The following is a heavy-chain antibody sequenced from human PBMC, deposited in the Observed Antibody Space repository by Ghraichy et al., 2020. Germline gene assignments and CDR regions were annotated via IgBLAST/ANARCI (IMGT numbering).Heavy chain of an antibody. D-gene: IGHD3-22*01. CDR1: GGSISSSSYY. J-gene: IGHJ4*02. CDR3: ARSWGSSWYWGY. V-gene: IGHV4-39*01. CDR2: IYYNGIT. Sequence: GSLRLSCTVSGGSISSSSYYWGWARQPPGKGLEWIGSIYYNGITYYNPSLNSRATISVETPKSQFSLKLGSVAAADTAVYFCARSWGSSWYWGYWGQGILVTVSS.